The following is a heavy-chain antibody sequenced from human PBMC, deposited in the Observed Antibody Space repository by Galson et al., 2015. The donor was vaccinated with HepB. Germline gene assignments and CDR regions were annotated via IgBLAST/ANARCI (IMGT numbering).Heavy chain of an antibody. D-gene: IGHD6-13*01. CDR2: IDWDDDK. CDR3: ARIGSSSWYFDY. Sequence: PALVKPTQTLTLTCTFSGFSLSTSGMCVSWIRQPPRKALEWLARIDWDDDKYYSTSLKTRLTISKDTSKNQVVLTMTNMDPVDTATYYCARIGSSSWYFDYWGQGTLVTVSS. CDR1: GFSLSTSGMC. J-gene: IGHJ4*02. V-gene: IGHV2-70*11.